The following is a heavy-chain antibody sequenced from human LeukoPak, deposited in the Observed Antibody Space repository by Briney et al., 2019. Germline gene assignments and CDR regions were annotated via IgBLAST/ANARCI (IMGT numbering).Heavy chain of an antibody. Sequence: SVKVSCKASGAPFSSYAISWVRQAPGHGLEWMGGIIPIFGTANYAQKFQGRVTITADKSTSTAYRERSSLRSEDTGVYSGARGQESDYWGQGTLVTVSS. CDR3: ARGQESDY. CDR2: IIPIFGTA. J-gene: IGHJ4*02. V-gene: IGHV1-69*06. D-gene: IGHD3-10*01. CDR1: GAPFSSYA.